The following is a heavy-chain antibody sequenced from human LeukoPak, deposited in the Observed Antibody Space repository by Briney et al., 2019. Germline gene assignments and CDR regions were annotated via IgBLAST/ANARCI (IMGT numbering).Heavy chain of an antibody. CDR2: IYPGDSDT. D-gene: IGHD3-9*01. CDR3: AGLHFDVPHWFDP. J-gene: IGHJ5*02. V-gene: IGHV5-51*01. Sequence: GESLKISCKGSGYSFTSYWIGWVRQMPGKGLEWMGIIYPGDSDTRYSPSFQDQVTISADKSISTAYLQWSSLKASDTAMYYCAGLHFDVPHWFDPWGQGTLVTVSS. CDR1: GYSFTSYW.